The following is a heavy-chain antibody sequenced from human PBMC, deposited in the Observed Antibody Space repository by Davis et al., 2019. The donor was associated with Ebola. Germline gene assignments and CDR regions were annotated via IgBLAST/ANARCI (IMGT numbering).Heavy chain of an antibody. Sequence: PGGSLRLSCTASGFNFGEYALTWVRQTPRKGLEWVGFIRNKAYGGTTEYAASVKSRFTISRDDSGNIAYLQMNSLKIEDTAVYYCARESGGGIDYWGQGTLVTVSS. CDR2: IRNKAYGGTT. V-gene: IGHV3-49*04. D-gene: IGHD1-26*01. CDR1: GFNFGEYA. J-gene: IGHJ4*02. CDR3: ARESGGGIDY.